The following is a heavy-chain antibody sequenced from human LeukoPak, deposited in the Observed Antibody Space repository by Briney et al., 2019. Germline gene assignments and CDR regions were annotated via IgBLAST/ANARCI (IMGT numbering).Heavy chain of an antibody. CDR2: MYSVGST. CDR1: GFTISANF. Sequence: GGSLRPSCAASGFTISANFMSWVRQAPGKGLEWVSVMYSVGSTFYADSVKGRFTISRDGYKNTLDLQMDSLRVDDTAVYYCARDLSGYSFGFGGDLWGQGTLVTVSS. V-gene: IGHV3-66*01. D-gene: IGHD6-13*01. CDR3: ARDLSGYSFGFGGDL. J-gene: IGHJ4*02.